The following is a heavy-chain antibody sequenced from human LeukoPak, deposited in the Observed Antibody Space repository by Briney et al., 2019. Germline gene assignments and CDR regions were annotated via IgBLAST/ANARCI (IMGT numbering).Heavy chain of an antibody. J-gene: IGHJ1*01. CDR2: IKSKTDGGTT. CDR3: TTDVGYDSSAYYGRRAEYFQH. Sequence: PGGSLRLSCAASGFIFSNAWISWVRQAPGKGLEWVGRIKSKTDGGTTDYAAPVKGRFTISRDDSKNTLYLQMNSLKTEDTAVYYCTTDVGYDSSAYYGRRAEYFQHWGQGTLVTVSS. D-gene: IGHD3-22*01. V-gene: IGHV3-15*01. CDR1: GFIFSNAW.